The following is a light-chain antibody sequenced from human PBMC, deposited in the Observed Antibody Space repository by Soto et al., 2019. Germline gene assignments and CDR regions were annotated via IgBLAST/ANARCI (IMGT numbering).Light chain of an antibody. CDR2: KDS. Sequence: SYELTQLPSVSVSPGQTARITCSGAALPKQYAYWYQQRPGQAPMVLMYKDSERPSGIPDRFSGSNSGTTVTLTITGVEAEDEADYYCQSADASGAYVVFGGGTKLTVL. J-gene: IGLJ3*02. CDR3: QSADASGAYVV. V-gene: IGLV3-25*02. CDR1: ALPKQY.